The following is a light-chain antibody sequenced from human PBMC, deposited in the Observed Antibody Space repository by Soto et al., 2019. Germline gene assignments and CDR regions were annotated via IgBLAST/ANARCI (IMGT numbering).Light chain of an antibody. CDR2: EVS. V-gene: IGLV2-8*01. CDR3: SSYAGSNNLYV. J-gene: IGLJ1*01. CDR1: SIDIGVYNY. Sequence: QSVLTQPPSASGSPGQSVTISCTGTSIDIGVYNYVSWYQQHPGKAPKLMIYEVSKRPSGVPDRFSGSKSGNTASLTVSGLQAEDEADYYCSSYAGSNNLYVFXTGTNVTVL.